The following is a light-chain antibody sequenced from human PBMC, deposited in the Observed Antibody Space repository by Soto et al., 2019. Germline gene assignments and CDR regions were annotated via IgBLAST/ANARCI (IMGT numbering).Light chain of an antibody. CDR3: SSYTSNTSPYV. CDR1: SSDVGGYNY. CDR2: EVT. V-gene: IGLV2-14*01. J-gene: IGLJ1*01. Sequence: QSVLTQPAAVSGSPGQSITISCTGTSSDVGGYNYVSWYQQHPGTAPKLMIYEVTNRPSGVSDRFSGSKSGNTASLTISGLPAEDEADYYCSSYTSNTSPYVFGTGTKLTVL.